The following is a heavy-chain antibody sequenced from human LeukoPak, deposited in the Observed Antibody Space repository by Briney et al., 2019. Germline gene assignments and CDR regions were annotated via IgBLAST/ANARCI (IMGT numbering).Heavy chain of an antibody. Sequence: GGSLRLSCAASGFTVGSNTMSWVRQAPGKRLEWVSIIYSGGSTSYADSVKGRFTISRDNSKNTLYLQMNSLRTEDTAVYYCARGGSYFDISGYYFYWGQGTPVTVSS. J-gene: IGHJ4*02. CDR1: GFTVGSNT. D-gene: IGHD3-22*01. V-gene: IGHV3-66*01. CDR2: IYSGGST. CDR3: ARGGSYFDISGYYFY.